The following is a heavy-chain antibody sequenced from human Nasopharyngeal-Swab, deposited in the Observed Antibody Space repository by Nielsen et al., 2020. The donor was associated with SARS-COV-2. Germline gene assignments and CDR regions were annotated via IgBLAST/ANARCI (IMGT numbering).Heavy chain of an antibody. CDR3: AREFYDILTGDAFDI. CDR1: GGSVSSSSYY. J-gene: IGHJ3*02. D-gene: IGHD3-9*01. CDR2: IYYSGST. Sequence: SETLSLTCSVSGGSVSSSSYYWSWIRQPPGKGLEWIGYIYYSGSTYYNPSLKSRVTISVDTSKNQFSLKLSSVTAADTAVYYCAREFYDILTGDAFDIWGQGTMVTVSS. V-gene: IGHV4-30-4*01.